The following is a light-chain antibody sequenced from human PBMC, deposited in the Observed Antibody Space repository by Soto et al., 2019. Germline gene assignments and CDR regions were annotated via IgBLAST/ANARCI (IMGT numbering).Light chain of an antibody. Sequence: IVLTQSPGTLSLSPGERATLSFRASQSVSSSFLAWYQQKPGQAPRLLIYGASSRATGIPDRFSGSGSGTDFSLTISRLEPEDFAVYYCQQYGNSPQTFGQGTKV. CDR1: QSVSSSF. CDR3: QQYGNSPQT. V-gene: IGKV3-20*01. CDR2: GAS. J-gene: IGKJ1*01.